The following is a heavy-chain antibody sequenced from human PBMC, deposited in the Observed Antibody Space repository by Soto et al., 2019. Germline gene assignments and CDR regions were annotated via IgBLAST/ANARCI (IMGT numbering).Heavy chain of an antibody. V-gene: IGHV4-59*01. J-gene: IGHJ5*02. D-gene: IGHD2-15*01. CDR1: GASITTYY. Sequence: QVQLQESGPGLVKPSDTLSLTCTVSGASITTYYWSWIRQPPGKGLEWIGYISYSGSTDYNPSLKRRVTISFXAXXXQXXLQVRSATAADAAVYYCARDLKEYCSDGKCNWFDPWGQGTLVTVSS. CDR2: ISYSGST. CDR3: ARDLKEYCSDGKCNWFDP.